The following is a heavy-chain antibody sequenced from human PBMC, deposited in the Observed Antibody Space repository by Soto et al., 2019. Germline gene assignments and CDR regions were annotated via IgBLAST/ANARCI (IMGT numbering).Heavy chain of an antibody. CDR1: GFTFSDYA. Sequence: VQLVESGGGVVQPGRSLRLSCAASGFTFSDYAMHWVRQAPGKGLEWVAVVSHDGRNTHYADSVKGRFTISRDSSKNTVYMERDILRAGDTAVYYCAKGGRRWLVTSDFNCWGQGALVTVYS. V-gene: IGHV3-30*18. CDR3: AKGGRRWLVTSDFNC. J-gene: IGHJ4*02. CDR2: VSHDGRNT. D-gene: IGHD6-19*01.